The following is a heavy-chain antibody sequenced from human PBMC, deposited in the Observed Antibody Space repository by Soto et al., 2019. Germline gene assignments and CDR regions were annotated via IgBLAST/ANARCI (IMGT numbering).Heavy chain of an antibody. Sequence: ASVKVSCKASGYTFTGYYMHRVRQAPGQGLEWMGWINANNGGTNYAQKLQGRVTMTTDTSTSTAYMELRSLRSDDTAVYYCARDAVYSSGWYHYFDYWGQGTLVTVSS. CDR1: GYTFTGYY. CDR3: ARDAVYSSGWYHYFDY. CDR2: INANNGGT. J-gene: IGHJ4*02. V-gene: IGHV1-18*04. D-gene: IGHD6-19*01.